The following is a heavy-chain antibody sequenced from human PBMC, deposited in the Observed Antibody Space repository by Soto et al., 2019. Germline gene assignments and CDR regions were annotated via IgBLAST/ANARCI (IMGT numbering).Heavy chain of an antibody. CDR1: GYTFTSYD. V-gene: IGHV1-8*01. Sequence: ASVKVSCRASGYTFTSYDVNWVRQATGQRLEWMGWMNPNSGNTGNAQKFQGRVTMTRNTSINTAYMELSGLRSEDTAVYYCARMFRDIVGAVTATPSWFDPWGQGTLVTVSS. CDR2: MNPNSGNT. J-gene: IGHJ5*02. D-gene: IGHD2-15*01. CDR3: ARMFRDIVGAVTATPSWFDP.